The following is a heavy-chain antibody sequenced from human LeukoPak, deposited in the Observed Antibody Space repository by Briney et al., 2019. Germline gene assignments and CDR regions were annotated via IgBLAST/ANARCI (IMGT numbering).Heavy chain of an antibody. D-gene: IGHD2-2*01. CDR1: GYTFTSYG. J-gene: IGHJ5*02. CDR3: ARDKSDVVTSWGFDP. Sequence: ASVKVSCKASGYTFTSYGISWVRQAPGQGLEWMGWISAYNGNTNYAQKLQGRVTVTTDTSTSTAYMELRSLRSDDTAVYYCARDKSDVVTSWGFDPWGQGTLVTVSS. CDR2: ISAYNGNT. V-gene: IGHV1-18*01.